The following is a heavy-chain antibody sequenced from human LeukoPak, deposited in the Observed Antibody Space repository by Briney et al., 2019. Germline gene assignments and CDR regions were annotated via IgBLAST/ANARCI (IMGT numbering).Heavy chain of an antibody. CDR3: ARANAYYYDGSGYYASHSYYYMDV. D-gene: IGHD3-22*01. CDR1: GGSISSYY. Sequence: SETLSLTCTVSGGSISSYYWSWIRQPPGKGLEYIGYISYSGSANYNPSLKSRVTISGDTSKNQFSLRLSSVTAADTAVYYCARANAYYYDGSGYYASHSYYYMDVWGNGTTVTVYS. V-gene: IGHV4-59*01. CDR2: ISYSGSA. J-gene: IGHJ6*03.